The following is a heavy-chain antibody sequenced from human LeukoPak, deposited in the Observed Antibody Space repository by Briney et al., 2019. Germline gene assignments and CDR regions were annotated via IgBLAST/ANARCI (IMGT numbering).Heavy chain of an antibody. V-gene: IGHV3-48*04. CDR1: GFSFSSYN. CDR2: ISSGSSTI. CDR3: ARDLCSSTSCSDYYYYYYMDV. D-gene: IGHD2-2*01. Sequence: GGSLRLSCAASGFSFSSYNMNWVRQAPGKGLEWVSYISSGSSTIYYADSVKGRFTISRDNAKNSLYLQMNSLRAEDTAVYYCARDLCSSTSCSDYYYYYYMDVWGKGTTVTVSS. J-gene: IGHJ6*03.